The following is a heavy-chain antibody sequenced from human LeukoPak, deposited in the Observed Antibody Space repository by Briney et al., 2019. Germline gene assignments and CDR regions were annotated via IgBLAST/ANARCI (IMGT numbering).Heavy chain of an antibody. CDR2: IWYDGSNK. J-gene: IGHJ6*03. CDR3: AKHSSSWSYYYYYMDV. D-gene: IGHD6-13*01. CDR1: GFTFSSYG. V-gene: IGHV3-33*06. Sequence: GGSLRLSCAASGFTFSSYGMHWVRQAPGKGLEWVAVIWYDGSNKYYADSVKGRFTISRDNSKNTLYLQMNSLRAEDTAVYCCAKHSSSWSYYYYYMDVWSKGTTVTVSS.